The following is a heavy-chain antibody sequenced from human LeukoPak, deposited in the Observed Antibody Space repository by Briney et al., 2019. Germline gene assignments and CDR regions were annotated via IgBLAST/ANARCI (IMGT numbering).Heavy chain of an antibody. CDR3: AKDLIPRGYDDFYYFDY. Sequence: GGSLRLSCAASEFTFSSYAMHWVRQAPGKGLEWVAVISYDGSNKYYADSVKGRFTISRDNSKNTLYLQMNSLRAEDTAVYYCAKDLIPRGYDDFYYFDYWGQGTLVTVSS. D-gene: IGHD5-12*01. V-gene: IGHV3-30-3*01. J-gene: IGHJ4*02. CDR2: ISYDGSNK. CDR1: EFTFSSYA.